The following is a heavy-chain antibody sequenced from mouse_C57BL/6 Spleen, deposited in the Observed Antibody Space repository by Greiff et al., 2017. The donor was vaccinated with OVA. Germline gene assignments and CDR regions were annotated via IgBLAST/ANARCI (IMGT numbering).Heavy chain of an antibody. D-gene: IGHD1-1*01. CDR1: GYSITRGYY. CDR3: ARATYYFDY. CDR2: ISYDGSN. V-gene: IGHV3-6*01. Sequence: VQLKESGPGLVKPSQSLSLTCSVTGYSITRGYYWNWIRQFPGNKLEWMGYISYDGSNNYNPSLKNRISITRDTSKNQFFLKLNSVTTEDTATYYCARATYYFDYWGQGTTLTVSS. J-gene: IGHJ2*01.